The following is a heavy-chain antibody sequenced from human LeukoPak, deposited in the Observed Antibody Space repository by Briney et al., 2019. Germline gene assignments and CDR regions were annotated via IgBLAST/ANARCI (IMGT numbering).Heavy chain of an antibody. CDR1: GFTVITND. V-gene: IGHV3-53*01. CDR3: ARGVEPLAANTLAY. CDR2: LYSDGNT. J-gene: IGHJ4*02. D-gene: IGHD1-14*01. Sequence: GSLRLSCAASGFTVITNDMTWVRQAPGKGLEWVSVLYSDGNTKYADSVQGRFTISRDNSKNTLYPEMNSLSPDDTAVYYCARGVEPLAANTLAYWGQGTLVTVSS.